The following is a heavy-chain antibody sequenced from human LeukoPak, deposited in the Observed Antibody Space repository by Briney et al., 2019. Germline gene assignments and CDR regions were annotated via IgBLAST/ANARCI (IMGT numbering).Heavy chain of an antibody. Sequence: GGSLRLSRAASGFTFSSYGMHWVRQAPGTGLEWVAVISYDGSNKYYADSVKGRFTISRDNSKNTLYLQMNSLRAEDTAVYYCAKDDVLLWFGELMEGGAFDIWGQGTMVTVSS. CDR1: GFTFSSYG. J-gene: IGHJ3*02. CDR3: AKDDVLLWFGELMEGGAFDI. V-gene: IGHV3-30*18. D-gene: IGHD3-10*01. CDR2: ISYDGSNK.